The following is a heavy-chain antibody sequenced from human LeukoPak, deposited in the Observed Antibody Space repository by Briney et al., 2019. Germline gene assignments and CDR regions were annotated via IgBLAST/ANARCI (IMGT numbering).Heavy chain of an antibody. Sequence: GGSLRLSCAASGFTFSGYSMNWVRQAPGKGLEWVSSITRSGSHKYYADSVEGRFTISRDNTKNSLYLQMDSLRAEDTAVYYCVRACGGDCYLGDYWGEGTLVTVSS. V-gene: IGHV3-21*01. CDR3: VRACGGDCYLGDY. J-gene: IGHJ4*02. CDR1: GFTFSGYS. D-gene: IGHD2-21*02. CDR2: ITRSGSHK.